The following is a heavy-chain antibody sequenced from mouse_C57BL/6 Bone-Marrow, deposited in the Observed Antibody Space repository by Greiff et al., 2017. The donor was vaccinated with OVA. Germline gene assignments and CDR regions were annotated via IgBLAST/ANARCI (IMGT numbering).Heavy chain of an antibody. CDR3: ARDYDYDGTYWYFDV. V-gene: IGHV1-50*01. J-gene: IGHJ1*03. D-gene: IGHD2-4*01. Sequence: QVQLQQPGAELVKPGASVKLSCKASGYTFPSYWMQWVNQRPGQGLEWIGEIDPSASYTNYNPKFKGKATLTVDTSSSTGYRQLSSLTSEDSAVYYCARDYDYDGTYWYFDVWGTGTTVTVSS. CDR2: IDPSASYT. CDR1: GYTFPSYW.